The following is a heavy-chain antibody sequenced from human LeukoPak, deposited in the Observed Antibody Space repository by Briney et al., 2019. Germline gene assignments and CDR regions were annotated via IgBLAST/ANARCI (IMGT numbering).Heavy chain of an antibody. Sequence: PSETLSLTCAVYGGSFSGYSWSWIRQPPGKGLEWIGEINHSGSTNYNPSLKSRVTISVDTSKNQFSLKLSSVTAADTAVYYCAREGVPAATYSFDFWGQGTLVTVSS. J-gene: IGHJ4*02. CDR1: GGSFSGYS. CDR3: AREGVPAATYSFDF. CDR2: INHSGST. D-gene: IGHD2-2*01. V-gene: IGHV4-34*01.